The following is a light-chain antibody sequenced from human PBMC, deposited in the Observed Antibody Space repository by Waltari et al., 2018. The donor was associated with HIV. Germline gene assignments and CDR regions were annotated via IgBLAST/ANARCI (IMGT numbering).Light chain of an antibody. J-gene: IGKJ5*01. CDR1: QNVDNW. Sequence: DIQMTQSPSTLSASVVDSVIITCRSSQNVDNWLAWYQQRPGSAPKFLIYKTSTLQTGVPSRFSGSGSGTEFSLTISSLQPDDFATYYCQQYKSYSLTFGQGTRLEIK. CDR3: QQYKSYSLT. CDR2: KTS. V-gene: IGKV1-5*03.